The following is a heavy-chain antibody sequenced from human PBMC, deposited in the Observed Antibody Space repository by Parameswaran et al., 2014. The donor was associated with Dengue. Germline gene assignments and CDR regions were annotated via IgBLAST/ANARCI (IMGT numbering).Heavy chain of an antibody. D-gene: IGHD3-9*01. CDR2: ISYDGSNK. CDR3: AKEGEGFDWLLPASFDY. J-gene: IGHJ4*02. V-gene: IGHV3-30*18. Sequence: MPGVRQAPGKGLEWVAVISYDGSNKYYADSVKGRFTISRDNSKNTLYLQMNSLRAEDTAVYYCAKEGEGFDWLLPASFDYWGQGTLVTVSS.